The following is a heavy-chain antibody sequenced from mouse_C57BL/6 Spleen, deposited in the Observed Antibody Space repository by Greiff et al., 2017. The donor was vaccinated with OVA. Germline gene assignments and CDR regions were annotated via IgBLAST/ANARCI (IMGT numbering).Heavy chain of an antibody. CDR1: GFTFSSYA. Sequence: EVNVVESGGGLVKPGGSLKLSCAASGFTFSSYAMSWVSQTPEKRLEWVATISDGGSYTYYPDNVKGRFTISRDNAKNNLYLQMSHLKSEDTAMYYCARDLPYYYAMDYWGQGTSVTVSS. J-gene: IGHJ4*01. D-gene: IGHD2-1*01. CDR2: ISDGGSYT. V-gene: IGHV5-4*01. CDR3: ARDLPYYYAMDY.